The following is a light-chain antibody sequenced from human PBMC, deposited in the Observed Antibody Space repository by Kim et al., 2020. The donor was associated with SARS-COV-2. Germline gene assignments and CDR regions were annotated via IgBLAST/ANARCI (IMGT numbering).Light chain of an antibody. CDR1: QGISNY. V-gene: IGKV1-27*01. CDR3: QKYNSAPRDT. J-gene: IGKJ4*01. CDR2: AAS. Sequence: SVGDRVTITCRASQGISNYLAWYQQKPGKVPKLLIYAASTLQSGVPSRFSGSGSGTDFTLTISSLQPEDVATYYCQKYNSAPRDTFGGGTKVDIK.